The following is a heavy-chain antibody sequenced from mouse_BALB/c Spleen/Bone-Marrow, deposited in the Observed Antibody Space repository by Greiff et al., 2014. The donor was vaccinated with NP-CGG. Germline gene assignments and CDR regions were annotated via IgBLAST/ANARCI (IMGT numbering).Heavy chain of an antibody. D-gene: IGHD1-1*01. CDR3: AKRDYYGSSPFAY. V-gene: IGHV2-5-1*01. CDR2: IWRGGST. Sequence: QVQLQQSGPSLVQPSQSLSITCTVSGFSLTSYGVHWVRQSPGKGLEWLGVIWRGGSTDYNAAFMSRLSITKDNSKSQFFFKMNSLQADDTAIYYCAKRDYYGSSPFAYWGQGTLVTVSA. CDR1: GFSLTSYG. J-gene: IGHJ3*01.